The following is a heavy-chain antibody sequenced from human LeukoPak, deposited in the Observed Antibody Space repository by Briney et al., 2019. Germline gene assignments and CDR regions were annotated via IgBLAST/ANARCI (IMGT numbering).Heavy chain of an antibody. CDR1: GFTFTDAW. V-gene: IGHV3-72*01. CDR2: TRNKANSYTT. Sequence: GGSLRLSCAGSGFTFTDAWMSWVRQAPGKGLEWVGRTRNKANSYTTEYAASVKGRFTISRDDSKNSLYLQMNSLRTEDTAVYYCARAMITFGGVIVNDYWGQGTLVTVSS. CDR3: ARAMITFGGVIVNDY. J-gene: IGHJ4*02. D-gene: IGHD3-16*02.